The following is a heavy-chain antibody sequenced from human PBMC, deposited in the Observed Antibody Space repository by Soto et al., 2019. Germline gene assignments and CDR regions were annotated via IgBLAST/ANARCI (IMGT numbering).Heavy chain of an antibody. CDR1: GFTFSSYA. J-gene: IGHJ6*02. V-gene: IGHV3-30-3*01. Sequence: QVQLVESGGGVVQPGRSLRLSCAASGFTFSSYAMHWVRQAPGKGLEWVAVISYDGSNKYYADSVKGRFTISRDNSKNTLYLQLNSPRAEDTGMYYGARAMGAAAGHPSYYGMDGWGQGTTVTVSS. CDR3: ARAMGAAAGHPSYYGMDG. CDR2: ISYDGSNK. D-gene: IGHD6-13*01.